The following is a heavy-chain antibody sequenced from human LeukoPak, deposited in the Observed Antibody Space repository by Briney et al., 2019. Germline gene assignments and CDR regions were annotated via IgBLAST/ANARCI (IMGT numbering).Heavy chain of an antibody. CDR2: ISAYNGNT. CDR1: GYTFTSYG. D-gene: IGHD1-26*01. V-gene: IGHV1-18*01. CDR3: ARGLGILGATTGLFDY. J-gene: IGHJ4*02. Sequence: ASVKVSCKASGYTFTSYGSSWVRQAPGQGLEWMGWISAYNGNTNSAQKHQGRVTMTTDPSTSTAYMELRSLRSDDTAVYYCARGLGILGATTGLFDYWGQGTLVTVSS.